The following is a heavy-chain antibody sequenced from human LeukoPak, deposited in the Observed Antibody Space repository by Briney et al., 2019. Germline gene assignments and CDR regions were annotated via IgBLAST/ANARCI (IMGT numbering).Heavy chain of an antibody. V-gene: IGHV4-61*02. CDR3: ARDRYSGYDEVSWFDP. Sequence: PSETLSLTCTVSGGSISSGSYYWSWIRQPAGKGLEWIGRIYTSGSTNYNPSLKSRVTISVDTSKNKFSLNLSSLTAADTAVYYWARDRYSGYDEVSWFDPWGQGTLVTVST. CDR2: IYTSGST. J-gene: IGHJ5*02. CDR1: GGSISSGSYY. D-gene: IGHD5-12*01.